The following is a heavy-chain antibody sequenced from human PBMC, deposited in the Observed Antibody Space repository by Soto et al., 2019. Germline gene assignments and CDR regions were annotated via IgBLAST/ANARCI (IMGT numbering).Heavy chain of an antibody. J-gene: IGHJ4*02. CDR2: IYWDDNR. CDR3: AHSPSVWYPFDY. Sequence: SGPTLVNPTHTLTLTCTFSGFSLSTRGVGVGWIRQPPGKALKWLALIYWDDNRRYSPSLKGRLTITKDTSKNQVVLTLTNMDPVDTATYYCAHSPSVWYPFDYWGQGTLVTVSS. V-gene: IGHV2-5*02. D-gene: IGHD6-19*01. CDR1: GFSLSTRGVG.